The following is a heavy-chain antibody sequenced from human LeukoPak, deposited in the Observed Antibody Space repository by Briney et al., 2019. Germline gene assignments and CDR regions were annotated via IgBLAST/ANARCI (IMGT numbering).Heavy chain of an antibody. CDR3: ATGRGSLDAFDI. V-gene: IGHV1-24*01. CDR2: FDPGDGET. J-gene: IGHJ3*02. Sequence: ASVKVSCKVSGYTLTELSMHWVRQAPGKGLEWMGGFDPGDGETIYAQKFQGRVTMTEDTSTDTAYMELSSLRSEDTAVYYCATGRGSLDAFDIWGQGTMVTVSS. D-gene: IGHD1-26*01. CDR1: GYTLTELS.